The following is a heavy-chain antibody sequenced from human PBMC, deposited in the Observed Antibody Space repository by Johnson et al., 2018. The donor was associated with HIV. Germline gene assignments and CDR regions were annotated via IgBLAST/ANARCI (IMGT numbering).Heavy chain of an antibody. J-gene: IGHJ3*01. CDR1: GFTFSSYW. D-gene: IGHD1-1*01. CDR3: ARSGPNWAFDF. V-gene: IGHV3-74*02. Sequence: EVQLLESGGGVVQPGGSLILSCAASGFTFSSYWMHWVRKAPGKGLVWVSRISGDGGSKYSADSVKGRFTISRETAKNTMFVQMNSLRAEDTAVYYCARSGPNWAFDFWGQGTMVTVSS. CDR2: ISGDGGSK.